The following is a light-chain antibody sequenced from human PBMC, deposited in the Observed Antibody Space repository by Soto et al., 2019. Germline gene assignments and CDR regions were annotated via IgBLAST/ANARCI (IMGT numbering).Light chain of an antibody. CDR3: SSYTSTSRQVL. V-gene: IGLV2-8*01. Sequence: QSALTQPPSASGSPGQSVTISCTGTGSDIGAYTYVSWYQHHPGTAPKLIIYEVTKRPSGVPDRFSGSKSGNTASLTVSGLQAEDEADYYCSSYTSTSRQVLFGGGTKLTVL. CDR1: GSDIGAYTY. J-gene: IGLJ2*01. CDR2: EVT.